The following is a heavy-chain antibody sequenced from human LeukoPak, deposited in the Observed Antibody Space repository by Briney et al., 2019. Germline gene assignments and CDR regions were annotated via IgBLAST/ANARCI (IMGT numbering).Heavy chain of an antibody. CDR3: ARDYSS. J-gene: IGHJ5*02. CDR2: IGGTSGTT. CDR1: GFTFSSYV. D-gene: IGHD6-13*01. Sequence: GGSLRLSCAASGFTFSSYVMTWVRQAPGKGLEWVAIIGGTSGTTYYADSVKGRFTISRDNSKNTLYLQLNSLRAEDTAVYYCARDYSSWGQGTLVTVSS. V-gene: IGHV3-23*01.